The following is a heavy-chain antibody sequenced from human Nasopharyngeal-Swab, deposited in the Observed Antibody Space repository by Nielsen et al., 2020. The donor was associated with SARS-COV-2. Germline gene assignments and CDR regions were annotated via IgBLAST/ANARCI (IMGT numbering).Heavy chain of an antibody. CDR1: GFNLGYFA. D-gene: IGHD6-19*01. J-gene: IGHJ4*02. CDR3: TRGNSGWYGVGHF. CDR2: IRSKAHGGTT. Sequence: GESLKISCTASGFNLGYFAMSWFRQAPGKGLEWVGFIRSKAHGGTTEYAASVKGRFTISRDDPKSIAYLEMNSLKTEDTAVYYCTRGNSGWYGVGHFWGQGTLVRVSS. V-gene: IGHV3-49*03.